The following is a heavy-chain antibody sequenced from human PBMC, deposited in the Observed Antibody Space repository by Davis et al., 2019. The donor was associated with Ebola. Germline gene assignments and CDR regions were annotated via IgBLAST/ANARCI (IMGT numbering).Heavy chain of an antibody. CDR1: GFTFSSYA. J-gene: IGHJ4*02. CDR3: ARGGYSTQGPDY. Sequence: GGSLRLSCAASGFTFSSYAMSWVRQAPGKGLEWVSVVSAPGVVTYYADSVKGRFTISRDNSKNTVHLQMNNLGDDDSAIYYCARGGYSTQGPDYWGRGTVVTVSS. CDR2: VSAPGVVT. V-gene: IGHV3-23*01. D-gene: IGHD6-13*01.